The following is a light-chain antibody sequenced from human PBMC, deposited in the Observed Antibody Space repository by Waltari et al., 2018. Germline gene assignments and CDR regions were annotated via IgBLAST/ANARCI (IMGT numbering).Light chain of an antibody. CDR3: SAWDDNLNGVI. Sequence: QSVLTQPPSASGTPGPRVTISCSGSTSNFGSNTVSWYQQPPGTAPKLLIYTDDQRPSGVPDRFSGSKSGTSASLAISGPQSEDEAHYHCSAWDDNLNGVIFGGGTKLTVL. V-gene: IGLV1-44*01. CDR2: TDD. J-gene: IGLJ2*01. CDR1: TSNFGSNT.